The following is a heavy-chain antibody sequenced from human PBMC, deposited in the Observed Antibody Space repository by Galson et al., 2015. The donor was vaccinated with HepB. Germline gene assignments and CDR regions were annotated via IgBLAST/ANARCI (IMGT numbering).Heavy chain of an antibody. CDR1: GYRFTTNW. V-gene: IGHV5-51*01. J-gene: IGHJ4*02. D-gene: IGHD1-20*01. CDR3: ARQNNWNEDFDY. Sequence: QSGAEVKKPGESLKISCKTSGYRFTTNWIAWVRQMPGKGLEWMGLIYPGASDIRYSPSFQGQVTISADKSITTAYLQWNSLKASDTATYFCARQNNWNEDFDYWGQGTLVTVSS. CDR2: IYPGASDI.